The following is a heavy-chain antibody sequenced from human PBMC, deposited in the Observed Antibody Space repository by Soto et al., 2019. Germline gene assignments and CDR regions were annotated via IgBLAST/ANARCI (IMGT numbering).Heavy chain of an antibody. CDR2: IYPGDSDT. D-gene: IGHD3-3*01. Sequence: PGESLKISCKGSGYSFTSYWIGWVRQMPGKGLEWMGIIYPGDSDTRYSPSFQGQVTISADKSISTAYLQWSSLKASDTAMYYCARHQDYDFWSGPSSRYYGMDVWGQGTTVTVSS. J-gene: IGHJ6*02. V-gene: IGHV5-51*01. CDR3: ARHQDYDFWSGPSSRYYGMDV. CDR1: GYSFTSYW.